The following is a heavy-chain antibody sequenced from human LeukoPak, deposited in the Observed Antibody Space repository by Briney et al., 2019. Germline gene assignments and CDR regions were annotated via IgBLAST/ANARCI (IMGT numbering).Heavy chain of an antibody. D-gene: IGHD3-16*01. CDR1: GGSISSYY. Sequence: KTSETLSLTCTVSGGSISSYYWSWIRQPPGKGLEWIGYIYYSGSTNYNPSLKSRVTISVDTSKNQFSLKLSSVTAADTAVYYCARFIHLGEYKHYFDYWGQGTLVTVSS. CDR2: IYYSGST. V-gene: IGHV4-59*08. CDR3: ARFIHLGEYKHYFDY. J-gene: IGHJ4*02.